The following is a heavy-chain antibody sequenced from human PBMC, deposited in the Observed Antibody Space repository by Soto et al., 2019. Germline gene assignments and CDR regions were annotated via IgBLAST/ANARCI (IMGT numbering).Heavy chain of an antibody. CDR3: AGGTGPTVAVDY. D-gene: IGHD6-19*01. CDR1: GYTFSSYG. V-gene: IGHV1-18*04. J-gene: IGHJ4*02. CDR2: ISAYNGDT. Sequence: QVQLVQSGAEVKKPGASVRVSCDTSGYTFSSYGLSWVRQAPGQGFEWMGWISAYNGDTYYAQKFQGRVTMTTDISTRPAYMERRSLTSDDTAVYYCAGGTGPTVAVDYWGQGTLVTVSS.